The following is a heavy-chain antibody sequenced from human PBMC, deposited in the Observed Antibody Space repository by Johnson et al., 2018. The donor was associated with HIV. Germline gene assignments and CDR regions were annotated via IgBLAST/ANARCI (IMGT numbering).Heavy chain of an antibody. Sequence: VQLVESGGGVVQPGGSLRLSCAASEFTYSDFYINWILQPPGKGLEWVSSISATGITLYYADSVKGRFTISRDNAQNSLYLQMNSLRAGDTAVYYCTGRDLLRAFDIWGQGTMVTVSS. CDR1: EFTYSDFY. V-gene: IGHV3-11*01. CDR2: ISATGITL. D-gene: IGHD2-15*01. J-gene: IGHJ3*02. CDR3: TGRDLLRAFDI.